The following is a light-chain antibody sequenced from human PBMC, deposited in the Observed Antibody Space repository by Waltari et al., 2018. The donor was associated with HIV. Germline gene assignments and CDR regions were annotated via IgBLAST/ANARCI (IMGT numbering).Light chain of an antibody. CDR2: DVT. CDR3: AAYIGPWV. J-gene: IGLJ3*02. Sequence: SALTQPASVSGSPGQSITISCTGARSEVRNYNYVSWYQHHPGKAPRLLIYDVTNRPSGVSHRFSGSKSGDTASLIISGLQAEDEADYFCAAYIGPWVFGGGTRLTV. V-gene: IGLV2-14*03. CDR1: RSEVRNYNY.